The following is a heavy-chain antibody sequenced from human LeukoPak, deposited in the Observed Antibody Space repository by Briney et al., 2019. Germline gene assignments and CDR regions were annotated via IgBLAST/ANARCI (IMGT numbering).Heavy chain of an antibody. CDR3: ARGLVGATNAFDI. CDR2: ISGRSSGI. V-gene: IGHV3-11*01. Sequence: MPGGSLRPSCAVSGFTFSDHYMSWIRQAPGKGLEWVSYISGRSSGIYYADSVKGRFTISRDNAKNSLYLQMKSLSAEDTAVYYCARGLVGATNAFDIWGQGTMVTVSS. J-gene: IGHJ3*02. CDR1: GFTFSDHY. D-gene: IGHD1-26*01.